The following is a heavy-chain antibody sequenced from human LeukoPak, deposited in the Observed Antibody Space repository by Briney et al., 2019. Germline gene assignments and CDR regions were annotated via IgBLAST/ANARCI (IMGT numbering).Heavy chain of an antibody. D-gene: IGHD7-27*01. CDR1: GYTFTSYG. J-gene: IGHJ5*02. Sequence: ASVKVSCKASGYTFTSYGISWVRQAPGQGLEWMGWIGAYNGNTNYAQKLQGRVTMTTDTSTSTAYMDLSSLRSDDTAVYYCARDLTSWAQNWFDPWGQGTLVTVSS. V-gene: IGHV1-18*01. CDR2: IGAYNGNT. CDR3: ARDLTSWAQNWFDP.